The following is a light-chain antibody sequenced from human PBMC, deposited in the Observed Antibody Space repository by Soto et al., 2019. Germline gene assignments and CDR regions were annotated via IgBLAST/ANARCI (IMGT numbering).Light chain of an antibody. V-gene: IGLV1-47*01. Sequence: SVLTQPHSESGSPGQRVTNSCSGSSSNIGSNSVYWYHQLPGTAPKLLIYRNNQRPSGVPDRFSGSKSGTSASLASSGLRSVDEADYYCAAWDDSLSGWVFGVGNKITVL. CDR3: AAWDDSLSGWV. J-gene: IGLJ3*02. CDR1: SSNIGSNS. CDR2: RNN.